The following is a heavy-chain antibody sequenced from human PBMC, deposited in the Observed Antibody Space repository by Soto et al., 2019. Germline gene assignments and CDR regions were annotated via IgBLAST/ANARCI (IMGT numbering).Heavy chain of an antibody. V-gene: IGHV1-69*06. CDR3: ARAELLRTFVNWFDP. CDR1: GGTFSSYA. J-gene: IGHJ5*02. Sequence: VASVKVSCKASGGTFSSYAISWVRQAPGQGLEWMGGIIPIFGTANYAQKFQGRVTITADKSTSTAYMELSSLRSEDTAVYYCARAELLRTFVNWFDPWGQGTLVTVSS. D-gene: IGHD1-26*01. CDR2: IIPIFGTA.